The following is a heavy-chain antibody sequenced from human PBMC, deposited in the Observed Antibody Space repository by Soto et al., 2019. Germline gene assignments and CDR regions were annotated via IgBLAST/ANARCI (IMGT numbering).Heavy chain of an antibody. CDR3: IQSRCGGDCLQSYASYYYYGMDV. CDR1: AFSLSIGGVG. CDR2: IYWDDDK. D-gene: IGHD2-21*02. Sequence: QITLKESGPTLVKPTQTLTLTCTFSAFSLSIGGVGVGWIRQPPGKALEWLALIYWDDDKRYSPSLRSRLTITKDTSKNQVVLTMTNMDPVDTATYYCIQSRCGGDCLQSYASYYYYGMDVWGQGTTVTVSS. J-gene: IGHJ6*02. V-gene: IGHV2-5*02.